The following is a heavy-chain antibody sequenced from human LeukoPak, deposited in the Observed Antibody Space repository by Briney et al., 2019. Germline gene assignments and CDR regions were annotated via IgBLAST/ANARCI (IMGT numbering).Heavy chain of an antibody. J-gene: IGHJ4*02. Sequence: QPGGSLRLSCAASGFTFSSYAMSWVRQAPGKGLEWVSAISGSGDRPYYAESVKGRFTISRDNSKNTLYLQMNSLRAEDTAIYYCAKSLDTAMVTRIGYYFDSWGQGTLVTVSS. CDR1: GFTFSSYA. CDR3: AKSLDTAMVTRIGYYFDS. D-gene: IGHD5-18*01. V-gene: IGHV3-23*01. CDR2: ISGSGDRP.